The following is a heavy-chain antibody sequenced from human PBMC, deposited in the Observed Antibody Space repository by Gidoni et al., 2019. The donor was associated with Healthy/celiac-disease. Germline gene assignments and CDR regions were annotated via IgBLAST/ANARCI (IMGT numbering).Heavy chain of an antibody. V-gene: IGHV5-51*01. D-gene: IGHD3-16*02. CDR3: ARLMITFGGVIVDYYGMDV. J-gene: IGHJ6*02. CDR1: GYSFTSYW. Sequence: EVQLVQSGAEAKKPGESLKISCKGSGYSFTSYWIGWVRQMTGKGLEWMGIIYPGDADTRYSLSFQGQVTISADKSISTAYLQWSSLKASDTAMYYCARLMITFGGVIVDYYGMDVWGQGTTVTVSS. CDR2: IYPGDADT.